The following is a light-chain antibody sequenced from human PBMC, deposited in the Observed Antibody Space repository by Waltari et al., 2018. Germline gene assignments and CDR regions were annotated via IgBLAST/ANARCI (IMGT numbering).Light chain of an antibody. CDR1: SSNLGSNP. CDR2: SNT. J-gene: IGLJ2*01. Sequence: QSVLTQPPSASGTPGQRVILFCSGSSSNLGSNPVHWYQQLPGTAPKLLMYSNTQRSSGVPDRFSGSKSGTSASLAIRGLQSEDEADYYCAAWDDNLSSPVFGGGTKLTVL. V-gene: IGLV1-44*01. CDR3: AAWDDNLSSPV.